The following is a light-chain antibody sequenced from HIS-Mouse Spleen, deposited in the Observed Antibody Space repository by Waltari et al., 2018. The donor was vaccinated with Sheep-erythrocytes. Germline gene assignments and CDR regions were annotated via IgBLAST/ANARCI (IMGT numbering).Light chain of an antibody. Sequence: SYVLTQPPSVSVAPGQTARVTCGGNKIGSKSAHWYQQKPGQAPVLVVYDDSARPSGIPERFSGSNSGNTATLTISRVEAGDEADYYCQVWDSSSDHVVFGGGTKLTVL. CDR2: DDS. CDR1: KIGSKS. V-gene: IGLV3-21*02. J-gene: IGLJ2*01. CDR3: QVWDSSSDHVV.